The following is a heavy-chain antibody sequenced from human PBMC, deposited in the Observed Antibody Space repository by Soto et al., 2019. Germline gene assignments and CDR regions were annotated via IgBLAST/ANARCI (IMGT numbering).Heavy chain of an antibody. D-gene: IGHD6-19*01. J-gene: IGHJ4*02. CDR1: GFTFSSHA. Sequence: GGSLRLSCAVSGFTFSSHAMSWVRQAPGKGLECVSSITGSGGSTYYADSVKGRFTISRDKSKNTLYLQMNILRGEDTAVYYCAKDLQFSGWLSAQTFDYWGQGTQVTVSS. CDR3: AKDLQFSGWLSAQTFDY. V-gene: IGHV3-23*01. CDR2: ITGSGGST.